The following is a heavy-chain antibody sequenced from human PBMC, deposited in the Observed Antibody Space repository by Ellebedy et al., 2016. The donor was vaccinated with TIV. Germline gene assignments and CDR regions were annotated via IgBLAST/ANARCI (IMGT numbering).Heavy chain of an antibody. CDR2: VNEDGSEE. CDR1: GFIFSHYH. CDR3: ARSSSSWYF. D-gene: IGHD6-13*01. J-gene: IGHJ4*02. V-gene: IGHV3-7*01. Sequence: GESLKISCAPSGFIFSHYHMHWVRQAPGKGLEWVANVNEDGSEEHYVDSVKGRFTISRDNDKNSLYLHMDSLRAEDTAIYYCARSSSSWYFWGQGTLVTVSS.